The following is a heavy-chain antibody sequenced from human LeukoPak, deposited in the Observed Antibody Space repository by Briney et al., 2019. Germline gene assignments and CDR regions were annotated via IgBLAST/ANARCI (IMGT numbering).Heavy chain of an antibody. CDR1: GFTFSNAW. CDR3: ARDKGTSYLSSFDY. CDR2: IKSKTDGGTT. V-gene: IGHV3-15*01. J-gene: IGHJ4*02. Sequence: GGSLRLSCAASGFTFSNAWMSWVRQAPGKGLEWVGRIKSKTDGGTTDYAAPVKGRFTISRDDSKNTLYLQMNSLRAADTAVYYCARDKGTSYLSSFDYWGQGTLVTVSS. D-gene: IGHD6-6*01.